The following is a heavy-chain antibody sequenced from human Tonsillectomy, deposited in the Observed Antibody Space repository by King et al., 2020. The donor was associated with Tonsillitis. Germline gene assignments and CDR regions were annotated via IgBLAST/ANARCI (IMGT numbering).Heavy chain of an antibody. J-gene: IGHJ4*02. CDR2: ISYDGSKK. V-gene: IGHV3-30-3*01. D-gene: IGHD3-10*01. CDR1: GFTFRSYA. CDR3: ARAVVQVPGYGSGSYYNDD. Sequence: VQLVESGGGVVQPGRSLRLSCAASGFTFRSYAMHWVRQAPGKGLEWVAVISYDGSKKYNADSVQGRFTISRDNSKNTLYLQMNSLRAEDTAVYYCARAVVQVPGYGSGSYYNDDWGQGILVTVSS.